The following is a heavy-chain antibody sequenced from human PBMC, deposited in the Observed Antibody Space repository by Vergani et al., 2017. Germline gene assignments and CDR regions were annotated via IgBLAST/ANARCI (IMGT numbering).Heavy chain of an antibody. CDR2: IYPGDSDT. Sequence: EVQLVQSGAEVKKPGESLKISCKGSGYSFTSYWIGWVRQMPGKGLEWMGIIYPGDSDTRYSPSFQGQVTISADKSISTAYLQWSGLKASDTAMYYCARQDLYCDSRRGGWYFDLWGRGTLVTVSS. CDR3: ARQDLYCDSRRGGWYFDL. J-gene: IGHJ2*01. V-gene: IGHV5-51*01. CDR1: GYSFTSYW. D-gene: IGHD3-22*01.